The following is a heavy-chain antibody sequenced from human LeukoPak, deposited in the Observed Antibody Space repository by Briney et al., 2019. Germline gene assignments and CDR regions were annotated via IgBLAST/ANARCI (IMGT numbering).Heavy chain of an antibody. J-gene: IGHJ6*03. CDR3: ARDRFIVVPKARGYYYMDV. Sequence: GGSLRLSCAASGFTFSSYWMSWVRQAPGKGLEWVANIKQDGSEKYYVDSVKGRFTISRDNAKNSLYLQMNSLRAEDTAVYYCARDRFIVVPKARGYYYMDVWGKGTTVTVSS. CDR1: GFTFSSYW. D-gene: IGHD2-2*01. CDR2: IKQDGSEK. V-gene: IGHV3-7*01.